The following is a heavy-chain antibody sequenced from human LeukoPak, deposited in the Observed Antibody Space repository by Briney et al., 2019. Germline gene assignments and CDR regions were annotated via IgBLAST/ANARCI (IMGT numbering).Heavy chain of an antibody. V-gene: IGHV3-30*02. J-gene: IGHJ4*02. CDR3: ARDRATYFDY. D-gene: IGHD5-12*01. CDR1: GFTFSSYG. Sequence: GGSLRLSCAASGFTFSSYGMHWVRQAPGKGLEWVAFIRYDGSNKYYADSVKGRFTISRDNSKNTLYLQMNSLRAEDTAVYYCARDRATYFDYWGQGTLVTVSS. CDR2: IRYDGSNK.